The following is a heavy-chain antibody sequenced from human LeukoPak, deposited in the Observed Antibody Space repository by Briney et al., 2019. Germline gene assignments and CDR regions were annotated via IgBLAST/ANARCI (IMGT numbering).Heavy chain of an antibody. CDR2: ITGIGGGT. V-gene: IGHV3-23*01. J-gene: IGHJ4*02. Sequence: GGSLRLSCAGSGFMFEHYAMNWVRQAPGRGLEWVSVITGIGGGTYYAESVEGRFTVSRDNSKNTVYLQMNRLRADDTAVYYCAKDGGSTLPYYFDWWGQGTLVTVAS. CDR1: GFMFEHYA. CDR3: AKDGGSTLPYYFDW. D-gene: IGHD3-10*01.